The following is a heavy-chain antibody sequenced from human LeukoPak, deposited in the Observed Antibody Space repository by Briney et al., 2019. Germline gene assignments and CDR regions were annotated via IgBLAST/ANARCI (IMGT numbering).Heavy chain of an antibody. V-gene: IGHV3-23*01. CDR1: GFTLSNYA. D-gene: IGHD3-22*01. Sequence: GWALRLSCAASGFTLSNYAMSWVRQTPGKGLEWVAATSSSDAGTYHADSVKGRFTISRDNSKNTLYLQMDSLRAEDTAVYYCARGAGRSGYDYWGQGTLVTVSS. CDR3: ARGAGRSGYDY. J-gene: IGHJ4*02. CDR2: TSSSDAGT.